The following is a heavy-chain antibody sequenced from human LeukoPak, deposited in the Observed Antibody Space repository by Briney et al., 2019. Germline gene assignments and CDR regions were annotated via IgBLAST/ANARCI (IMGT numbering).Heavy chain of an antibody. V-gene: IGHV3-30*04. D-gene: IGHD2/OR15-2a*01. Sequence: GRSLRLSCAASGFSFSTYAMHWVRQAPGKGLEWMAYISYDGRNTYNADSVKGRFTISRDNSKNRLYLQMNSLRAEDTAVYYCARGLARLIDDAEYFQHWGQGTLVTVSS. CDR3: ARGLARLIDDAEYFQH. J-gene: IGHJ1*01. CDR2: ISYDGRNT. CDR1: GFSFSTYA.